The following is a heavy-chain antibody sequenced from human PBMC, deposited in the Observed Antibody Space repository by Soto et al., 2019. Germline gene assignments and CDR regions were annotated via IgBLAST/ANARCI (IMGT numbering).Heavy chain of an antibody. Sequence: SVKVSGKASGGTFSSYAISWVRQAPGQGLEWMGGIIPIFGTANYAQKFQGRVTITADESTSTADRELSSLRSEDTAVYYCARSPSYDFWRSYYSGMIGFEPWGQGTLATVSS. CDR2: IIPIFGTA. V-gene: IGHV1-69*13. D-gene: IGHD3-3*01. CDR1: GGTFSSYA. CDR3: ARSPSYDFWRSYYSGMIGFEP. J-gene: IGHJ5*02.